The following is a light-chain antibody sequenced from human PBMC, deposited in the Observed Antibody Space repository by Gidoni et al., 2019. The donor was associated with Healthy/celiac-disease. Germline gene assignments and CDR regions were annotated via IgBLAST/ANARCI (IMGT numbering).Light chain of an antibody. CDR1: QSISSW. CDR2: KAS. J-gene: IGKJ2*01. Sequence: DIHLTQSPSTLSASVGDRVTITCRASQSISSWLAWYQQKPGTAPKLLIYKASSLESGVPSRFSGSGSGTEFTLTISSLQPDDFATYYCQQYNSYSYTFGQXTKLEIK. CDR3: QQYNSYSYT. V-gene: IGKV1-5*03.